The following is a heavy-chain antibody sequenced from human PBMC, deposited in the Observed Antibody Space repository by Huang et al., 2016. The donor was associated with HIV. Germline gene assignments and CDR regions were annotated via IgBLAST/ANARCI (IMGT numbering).Heavy chain of an antibody. CDR3: ARTSRAGSAYFVPFYHYMDV. Sequence: LSPGKGLEWIGNIYYNGTTYYNPSLKSRGTMSIDTSKNQFPLRLRSVTAADTAGYVCARTSRAGSAYFVPFYHYMDVWGTGTTVAVSS. V-gene: IGHV4-30-4*01. CDR2: IYYNGTT. J-gene: IGHJ6*03. D-gene: IGHD3-3*01.